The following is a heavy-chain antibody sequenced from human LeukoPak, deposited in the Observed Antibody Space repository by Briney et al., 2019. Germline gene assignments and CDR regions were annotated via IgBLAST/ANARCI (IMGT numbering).Heavy chain of an antibody. D-gene: IGHD3-3*01. CDR3: ARQNDFRLDH. J-gene: IGHJ4*02. Sequence: PGESLRISCKGSGYTFSSYWIGWVRQMPGKGLEWMGIIYPGDSDTRYSPSLQGQVTIPVDTSIGTAYLQWSSLKASDTAIYYCARQNDFRLDHWGQGTLVTVSS. CDR1: GYTFSSYW. CDR2: IYPGDSDT. V-gene: IGHV5-51*01.